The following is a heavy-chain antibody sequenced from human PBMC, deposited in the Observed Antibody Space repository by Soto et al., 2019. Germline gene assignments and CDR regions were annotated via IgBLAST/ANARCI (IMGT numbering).Heavy chain of an antibody. V-gene: IGHV4-59*07. CDR2: VYYTGST. Sequence: HSDTIAITRAVSGDSISTFFWGWSRQYPGKELEWIGYVYYTGSTNYNPSLKSRVTISVDRSKNQFSLKLTSANAADTAVYYCARGRTXRNYAEDSSDYFYFFDYCGQGTQVSVSS. J-gene: IGHJ4*02. CDR1: GDSISTFF. CDR3: ARGRTXRNYAEDSSDYFYFFDY. D-gene: IGHD3-22*01.